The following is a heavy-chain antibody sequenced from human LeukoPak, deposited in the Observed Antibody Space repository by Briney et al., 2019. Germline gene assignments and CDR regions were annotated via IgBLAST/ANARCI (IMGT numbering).Heavy chain of an antibody. J-gene: IGHJ4*02. CDR2: ISGSGGST. CDR1: GFTFSSHA. D-gene: IGHD6-13*01. V-gene: IGHV3-23*01. CDR3: AKANPAAGLDY. Sequence: GGSLRLSCAASGFTFSSHAMSWVRQAPGKGPEWVSAISGSGGSTYYADSVKGRFTTSRDNSKNTLYLQMNSLKAEDTAVYYCAKANPAAGLDYWGQGTLVTVSS.